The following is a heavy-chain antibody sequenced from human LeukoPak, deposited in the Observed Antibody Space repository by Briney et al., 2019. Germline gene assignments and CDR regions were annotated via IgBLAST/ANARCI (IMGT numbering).Heavy chain of an antibody. V-gene: IGHV4-34*01. Sequence: PETLSLTCAVYGGSFSGYYWSWIRQPPGKGLEWIGEINHSGSTNYNPSLKSRVTISVDTSKNQFSLKLSSVTAADTAVYYCARGGYDYVWGSYRSRWFDPWGQGTLVTVSS. D-gene: IGHD3-16*02. CDR3: ARGGYDYVWGSYRSRWFDP. CDR1: GGSFSGYY. J-gene: IGHJ5*02. CDR2: INHSGST.